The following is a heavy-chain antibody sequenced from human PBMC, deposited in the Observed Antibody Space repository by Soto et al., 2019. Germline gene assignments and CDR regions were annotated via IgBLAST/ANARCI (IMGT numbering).Heavy chain of an antibody. CDR3: AREGSGWYLDH. CDR1: GGTFSSYT. CDR2: IIPILGTT. D-gene: IGHD6-19*01. V-gene: IGHV1-69*08. J-gene: IGHJ4*02. Sequence: QVQLVQSGAEVKKPGSSVKVSCKASGGTFSSYTFTWVRQAPGQGLEWMGRIIPILGTTNYAQKFRGRVTXTXXKSTSTVYMELNSLRSDDTAVYYCAREGSGWYLDHWGQGTLVTVSS.